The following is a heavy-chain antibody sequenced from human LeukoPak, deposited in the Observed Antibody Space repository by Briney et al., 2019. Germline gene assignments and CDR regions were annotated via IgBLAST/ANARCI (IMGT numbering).Heavy chain of an antibody. CDR1: GDTFSSYA. CDR3: ARVRIAAAGAGNWFDP. V-gene: IGHV1-69*04. Sequence: ASVKVSCTASGDTFSSYAISWVRPAPGQGLEWMGRIFPILGIANYAQKVQGRVTITADKSTSTACMELSSLRSEDTAVYYCARVRIAAAGAGNWFDPWGQGTLVTVSS. CDR2: IFPILGIA. J-gene: IGHJ5*02. D-gene: IGHD6-13*01.